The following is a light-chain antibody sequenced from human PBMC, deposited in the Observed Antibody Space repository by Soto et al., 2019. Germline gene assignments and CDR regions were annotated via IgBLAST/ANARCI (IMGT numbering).Light chain of an antibody. Sequence: EIVLTQSPGTLSLSPGERATLSCRASQSIRSHYLAWYQQKPGQAPRLLISGAHNRAPGIPAIFSGSESGTYFTLRIRRLAPEDFTVYYCQQYGCSVTVGPGTKVEIK. CDR3: QQYGCSVT. CDR1: QSIRSHY. CDR2: GAH. J-gene: IGKJ1*01. V-gene: IGKV3-20*01.